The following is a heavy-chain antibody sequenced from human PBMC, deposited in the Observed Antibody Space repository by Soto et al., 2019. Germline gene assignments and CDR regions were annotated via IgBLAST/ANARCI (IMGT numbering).Heavy chain of an antibody. CDR3: ARDVVVPAVHYYYYYGMDV. D-gene: IGHD2-2*01. Sequence: ASVKVSCKASGYTFTSYAMHWVRQAPGQRLEWMGWINAGNGNTKYSQKFQGRVTITRDTSASTAYMELSSLRSEDTAVYYCARDVVVPAVHYYYYYGMDVWGQGTTVTVSS. CDR2: INAGNGNT. J-gene: IGHJ6*02. V-gene: IGHV1-3*01. CDR1: GYTFTSYA.